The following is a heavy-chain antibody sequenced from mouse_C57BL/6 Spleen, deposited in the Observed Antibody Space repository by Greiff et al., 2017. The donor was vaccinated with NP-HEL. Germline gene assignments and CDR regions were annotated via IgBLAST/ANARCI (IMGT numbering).Heavy chain of an antibody. CDR2: INPNYGTT. CDR3: ARRGYYGSSVYAMDY. CDR1: GYSFTDYN. Sequence: LLESGPELVKPGASVKISCKASGYSFTDYNMNWVKQSNGKSLEWIGVINPNYGTTSYNQKFKGKATLTVDQSSSTAYMQLNSLTSEDSAVYYCARRGYYGSSVYAMDYWGQGTSVTVSS. J-gene: IGHJ4*01. V-gene: IGHV1-39*01. D-gene: IGHD1-1*01.